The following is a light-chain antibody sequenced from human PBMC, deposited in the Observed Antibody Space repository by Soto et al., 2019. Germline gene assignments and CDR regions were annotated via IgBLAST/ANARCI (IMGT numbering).Light chain of an antibody. Sequence: EIVMTQSPATMSVSPGERATLSCRASQSVSSNLAWYQQKPGQAPRLLIYGASTRATGIPARFSGRGSGTEFTLTISSLQSEDFAVYYCQQYNNWPQTFGPGTKVEIK. CDR2: GAS. CDR3: QQYNNWPQT. CDR1: QSVSSN. V-gene: IGKV3-15*01. J-gene: IGKJ1*01.